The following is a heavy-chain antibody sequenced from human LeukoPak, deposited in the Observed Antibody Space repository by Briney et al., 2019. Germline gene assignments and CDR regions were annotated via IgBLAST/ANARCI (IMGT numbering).Heavy chain of an antibody. CDR1: GFTFSTYT. J-gene: IGHJ4*02. CDR3: ARGYQRPDY. V-gene: IGHV3-21*01. Sequence: GGSLRLSCAASGFTFSTYTMNWVRQAPGKGLEWVSSISSSSNNINYADSVKGRFTISRDNAMNSVHPQMNSLRVEDTAVYYCARGYQRPDYWGQGTLITVSS. CDR2: ISSSSNNI. D-gene: IGHD2-2*01.